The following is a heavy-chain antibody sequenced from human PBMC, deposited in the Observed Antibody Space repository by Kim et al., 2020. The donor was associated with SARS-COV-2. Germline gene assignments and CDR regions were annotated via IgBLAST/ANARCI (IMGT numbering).Heavy chain of an antibody. V-gene: IGHV3-74*01. Sequence: YADSVKGRFIISRDNAKNTLYLQMNSLRADDTAVYYCVRGTVKGGLDVWGQGTAVTVSS. CDR3: VRGTVKGGLDV. D-gene: IGHD3-22*01. J-gene: IGHJ6*02.